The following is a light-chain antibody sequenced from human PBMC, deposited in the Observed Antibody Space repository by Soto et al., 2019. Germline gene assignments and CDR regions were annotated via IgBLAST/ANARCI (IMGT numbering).Light chain of an antibody. V-gene: IGKV3-20*01. CDR1: QSVDSRY. CDR2: GAT. CDR3: QQYGNSPLYT. Sequence: DIVLTQSPGTLSLSPGERATLSCRAIQSVDSRYLAWYQQRPGQAPRLLIYGATRRAPGIPDRFSGSVSGTDFTLTISRVEPEDFVVYYCQQYGNSPLYTFGQGTKLEIK. J-gene: IGKJ2*01.